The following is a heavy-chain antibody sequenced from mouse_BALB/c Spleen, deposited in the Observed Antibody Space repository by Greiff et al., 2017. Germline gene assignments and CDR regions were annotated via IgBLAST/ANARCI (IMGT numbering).Heavy chain of an antibody. CDR1: GYTFTSYW. CDR2: INPSNGRT. D-gene: IGHD2-2*01. J-gene: IGHJ3*01. CDR3: ARGYGYGAWFAY. Sequence: QVQLQQPGAELVKPGASVKLSCKASGYTFTSYWMHWVKQRPGQGLEWIGEINPSNGRTNYNEKFKSKATLTVDKSSSTAYMQLSSLTSEDSAVYYCARGYGYGAWFAYWGQGTLVTVSA. V-gene: IGHV1S81*02.